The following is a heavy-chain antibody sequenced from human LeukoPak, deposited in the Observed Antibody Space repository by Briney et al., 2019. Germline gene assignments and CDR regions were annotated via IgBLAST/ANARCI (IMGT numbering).Heavy chain of an antibody. CDR1: GFTFSSYW. Sequence: PGGPLRLSCAASGFTFSSYWMNWVRQAPGKGLEWVSTISGSGGSTYYADSVKGRFTISRDTSKNTLYLQMNSLRAEDTAVYYCARIKWFGEFFYWGQGTLVTVSS. CDR2: ISGSGGST. V-gene: IGHV3-23*01. CDR3: ARIKWFGEFFY. D-gene: IGHD3-10*01. J-gene: IGHJ4*02.